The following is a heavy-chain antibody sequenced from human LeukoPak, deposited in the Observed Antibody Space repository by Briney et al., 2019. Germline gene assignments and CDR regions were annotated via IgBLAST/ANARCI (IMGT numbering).Heavy chain of an antibody. V-gene: IGHV1-18*01. CDR2: IGVFNGNR. CDR3: GRDWDWHVQF. Sequence: ASVKVSCKTSGYTFSRYGFSWVRQAPGQGLEWIGWIGVFNGNRNYAKSVQGRITLTADTSTNTTYMELRSLTSDDTAVYFCGRDWDWHVQFWAQGPLITVSS. J-gene: IGHJ4*02. CDR1: GYTFSRYG. D-gene: IGHD1-26*01.